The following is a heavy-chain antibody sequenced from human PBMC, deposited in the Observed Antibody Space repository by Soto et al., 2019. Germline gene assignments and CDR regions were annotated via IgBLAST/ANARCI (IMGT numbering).Heavy chain of an antibody. CDR1: GYTFTRYG. CDR2: ISGHNDNT. CDR3: ARDERDTCSGAGCFYFDY. J-gene: IGHJ4*02. Sequence: QVQLVQSGGEVKKAGASVKVSCKASGYTFTRYGISWVRQAPGQGLERMGWISGHNDNTNYAEKFQGRVTLTTDTSTGTAYMDLRSLRSDDTAVYYCARDERDTCSGAGCFYFDYWGQGTLVTVSS. D-gene: IGHD2-8*02. V-gene: IGHV1-18*01.